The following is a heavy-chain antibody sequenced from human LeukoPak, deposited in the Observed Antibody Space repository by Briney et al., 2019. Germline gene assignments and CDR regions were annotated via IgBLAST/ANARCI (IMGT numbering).Heavy chain of an antibody. CDR3: ARYTPYYYYDSSGYPKSWFDP. Sequence: SETLSLTCTVSGGSISSYYWSWIRQPPGKGLEWIGYIYYSGSTNYNPSLKGRVTISVDTSKNQFSLKLSSVTAADTAVYYCARYTPYYYYDSSGYPKSWFDPWGQGTLVTVSS. D-gene: IGHD3-22*01. CDR1: GGSISSYY. J-gene: IGHJ5*02. CDR2: IYYSGST. V-gene: IGHV4-59*01.